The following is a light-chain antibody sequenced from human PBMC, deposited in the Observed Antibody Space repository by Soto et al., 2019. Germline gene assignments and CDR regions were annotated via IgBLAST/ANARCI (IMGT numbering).Light chain of an antibody. CDR1: SSNIGAGYD. V-gene: IGLV1-40*01. J-gene: IGLJ2*01. CDR3: QSYDTSLSGSV. CDR2: GNS. Sequence: QSVLTQPASVSGAPGQRVTISCTGTSSNIGAGYDVHWYQHLPGTAPKLLIYGNSDRPSGVPDRFSGSKSGTSASLAITGLQPEDEADYYCQSYDTSLSGSVFGRGTKLTVL.